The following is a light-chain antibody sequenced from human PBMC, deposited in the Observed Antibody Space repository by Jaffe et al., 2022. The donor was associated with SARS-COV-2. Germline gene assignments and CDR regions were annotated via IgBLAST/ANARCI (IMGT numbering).Light chain of an antibody. CDR3: QQVNSFPLT. CDR2: AAS. V-gene: IGKV1-12*01. CDR1: QAISNW. Sequence: DIQMTQSPSSVSASIGDRVTITCRASQAISNWLAWYQQKPGKAPKLLIYAASSLQSGVPPRFSGSGSGTDFTLTISNLQPEDFASYYCQQVNSFPLTFGGGTKVEIK. J-gene: IGKJ4*01.